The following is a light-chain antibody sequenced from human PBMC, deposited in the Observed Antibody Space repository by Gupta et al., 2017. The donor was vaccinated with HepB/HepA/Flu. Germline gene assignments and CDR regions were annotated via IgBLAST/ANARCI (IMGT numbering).Light chain of an antibody. CDR2: DAS. CDR1: QSVSSY. Sequence: DIVLTQSLATLSLSPGERATISCRASQSVSSYLAWYQQKPGQAPRLLIYDASNRATGIPARVSGSGSGTDFTLTISSREAEDLAVYDCQQRSNRPSRITFGPGTKVEIK. J-gene: IGKJ3*01. CDR3: QQRSNRPSRIT. V-gene: IGKV3-11*01.